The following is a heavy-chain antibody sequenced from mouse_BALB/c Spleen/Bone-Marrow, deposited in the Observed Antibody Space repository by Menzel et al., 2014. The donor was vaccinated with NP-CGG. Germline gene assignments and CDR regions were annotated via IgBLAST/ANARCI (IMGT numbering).Heavy chain of an antibody. Sequence: EVMLVESGGGLVKPGGSLKLSCAASGFTFSSYGMSWVRQTPGKRREWVATISGGGSYTYYPDSVKGRFTISRDNAKNNLYLQMSSLRSEDTALYYCARQAGGSGYFDYWGQGTTLTVSS. CDR1: GFTFSSYG. J-gene: IGHJ2*01. V-gene: IGHV5-9-2*01. CDR3: ARQAGGSGYFDY. CDR2: ISGGGSYT. D-gene: IGHD1-1*01.